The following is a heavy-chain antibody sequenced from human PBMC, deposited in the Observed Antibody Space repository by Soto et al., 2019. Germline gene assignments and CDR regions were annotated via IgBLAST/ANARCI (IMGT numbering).Heavy chain of an antibody. CDR3: ARGDVDTTANFYAGWFDP. D-gene: IGHD2-21*02. CDR2: LNPKSGDT. J-gene: IGHJ5*02. CDR1: GYTFTGYY. Sequence: QVQLVQSGTEVKKAGASVKVTCKASGYTFTGYYIHWLRQAPGQGLEWLGWLNPKSGDTKYAQKFQGRVTMTNDTSISTAYMELSRLGADDTAVYYCARGDVDTTANFYAGWFDPWGQGTLVTVAS. V-gene: IGHV1-2*02.